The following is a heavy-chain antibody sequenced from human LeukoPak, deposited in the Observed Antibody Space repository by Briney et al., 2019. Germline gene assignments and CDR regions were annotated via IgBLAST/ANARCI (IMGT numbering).Heavy chain of an antibody. D-gene: IGHD1-26*01. V-gene: IGHV1-18*01. J-gene: IGHJ6*03. Sequence: ASVKVSCKASGYTFTSYGISWVRQAPGQGLEWMGWISAYNGNTNYAQKLQGRVTMTTDTSTSTAYMELRSLRSDDTAVYYCAREQTKWEPLRRRYYYYMDVWGMGTTVTVSS. CDR1: GYTFTSYG. CDR3: AREQTKWEPLRRRYYYYMDV. CDR2: ISAYNGNT.